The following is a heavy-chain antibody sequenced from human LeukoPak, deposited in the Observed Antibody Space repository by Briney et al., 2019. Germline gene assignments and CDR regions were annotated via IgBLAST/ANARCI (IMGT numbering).Heavy chain of an antibody. Sequence: SGTLSLTCAVYPGSFSGHYWSWIRQPPGKGLEWIGEINHSGSTNYNPSLKSRVTISVDTSRKQFSLKLSSVTAADTAVYYCARLYCTYTSCHYYMDVWGKGTTVTISS. J-gene: IGHJ6*03. V-gene: IGHV4-34*01. CDR1: PGSFSGHY. CDR2: INHSGST. D-gene: IGHD2-2*01. CDR3: ARLYCTYTSCHYYMDV.